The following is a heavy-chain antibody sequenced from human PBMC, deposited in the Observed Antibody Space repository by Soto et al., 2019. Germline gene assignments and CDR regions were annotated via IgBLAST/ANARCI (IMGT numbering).Heavy chain of an antibody. CDR3: AKELYRHFDFDY. V-gene: IGHV3-23*01. CDR2: IDEGGGST. J-gene: IGHJ4*02. D-gene: IGHD3-16*02. CDR1: GVTFSNYA. Sequence: GGSLRLSCVVSGVTFSNYAMSWVRQAPGKGLQWVSGIDEGGGSTYHADSVKGRFTISRDNSKNTLYLQMNSLRAEDTAVYYCAKELYRHFDFDYWGQGIVVTVSS.